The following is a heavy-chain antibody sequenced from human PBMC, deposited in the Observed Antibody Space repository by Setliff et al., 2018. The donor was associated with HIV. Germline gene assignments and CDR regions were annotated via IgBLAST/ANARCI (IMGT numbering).Heavy chain of an antibody. J-gene: IGHJ3*02. Sequence: GASVKVSCKASGYSLSSYAIHWVRQAAGQSPEWLGWINAAISHTRYSPKFQDRVTLTTDTSAGTIHMEMRSLRSEDTAVYYCVGGRGGFFDEPFDMWGPGTKVTVSS. CDR3: VGGRGGFFDEPFDM. CDR2: INAAISHT. CDR1: GYSLSSYA. V-gene: IGHV1-3*01. D-gene: IGHD3-16*01.